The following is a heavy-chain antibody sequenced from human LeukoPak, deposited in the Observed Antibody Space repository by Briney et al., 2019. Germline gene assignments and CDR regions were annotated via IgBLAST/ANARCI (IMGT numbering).Heavy chain of an antibody. J-gene: IGHJ4*02. CDR3: ARAGTTGDFDY. Sequence: GGSLRLSCAASGFTVSSNYMSWVRQAPGKGLEWVSVIYSGGSTYYADSVKGRFTISRDNSKNTLYLQMNSLRVEDTAVYYCARAGTTGDFDYWGQGTLVTVSS. CDR1: GFTVSSNY. CDR2: IYSGGST. V-gene: IGHV3-53*01. D-gene: IGHD4-11*01.